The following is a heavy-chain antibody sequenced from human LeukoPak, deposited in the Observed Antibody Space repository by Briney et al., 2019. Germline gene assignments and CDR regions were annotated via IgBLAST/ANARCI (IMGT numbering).Heavy chain of an antibody. V-gene: IGHV1-8*03. CDR3: ARGIGSGWYFYYYYYYMDV. CDR2: MNANSGNT. D-gene: IGHD6-19*01. Sequence: ASVKVTCNASGYTFTSYDINWVRQATGQGLEWMGWMNANSGNTGYAQKFQGRVAITRNTSISTAYMELSSLRSEDTAVYYCARGIGSGWYFYYYYYYMDVWGKGTTVTVSS. J-gene: IGHJ6*03. CDR1: GYTFTSYD.